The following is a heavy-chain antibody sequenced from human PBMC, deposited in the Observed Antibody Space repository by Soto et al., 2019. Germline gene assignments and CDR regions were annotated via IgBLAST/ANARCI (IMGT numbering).Heavy chain of an antibody. D-gene: IGHD6-19*01. J-gene: IGHJ3*02. V-gene: IGHV3-48*02. CDR3: VRDSGWAFDI. Sequence: EVQLVESGGDLVQPGQSLRLSCAASGFSFSSYSMNWVRQAPGKGLEWISYLSSSKTYIWYADSVKGRFTISRDNAKNSLSLQMNSLRDEDTAVYYYVRDSGWAFDIWGLGTMVTVSS. CDR1: GFSFSSYS. CDR2: LSSSKTYI.